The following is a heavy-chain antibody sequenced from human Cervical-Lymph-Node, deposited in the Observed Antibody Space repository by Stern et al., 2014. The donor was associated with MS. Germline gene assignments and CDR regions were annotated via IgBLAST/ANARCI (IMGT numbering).Heavy chain of an antibody. D-gene: IGHD1-1*01. Sequence: EVQLVESGGGVIQPGGSLRLSCTASGFTVSRDYMTWVRQAPGKGLEWVELITNGGTSFYPDPVKVRFTISRDDSKNTVYLHMTSLRAEVTAMYYCARDTSSPERSDWWGQGTLVTVSS. CDR3: ARDTSSPERSDW. CDR2: ITNGGTS. V-gene: IGHV3-53*01. CDR1: GFTVSRDY. J-gene: IGHJ4*02.